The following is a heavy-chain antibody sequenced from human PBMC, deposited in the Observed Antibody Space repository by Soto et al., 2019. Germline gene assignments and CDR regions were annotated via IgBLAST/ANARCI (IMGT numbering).Heavy chain of an antibody. CDR1: GYTFTSYG. V-gene: IGHV1-18*01. J-gene: IGHJ4*02. Sequence: ASVKVSCKASGYTFTSYGVSWVRQAPGQGLEWMGWISAYNGNTNYAQKLQGRVTMTTDTSTSTAYMELRSLRSDDTAVYYCARAHVLRYFDWLWDFDYWGQGTLVTVSS. CDR2: ISAYNGNT. D-gene: IGHD3-9*01. CDR3: ARAHVLRYFDWLWDFDY.